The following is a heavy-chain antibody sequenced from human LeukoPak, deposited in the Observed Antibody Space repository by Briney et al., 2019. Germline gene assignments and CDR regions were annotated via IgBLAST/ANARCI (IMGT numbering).Heavy chain of an antibody. CDR1: GGSISSTSYY. J-gene: IGHJ4*02. CDR2: IYYSGST. V-gene: IGHV4-39*07. Sequence: SETLSLTCTVPGGSISSTSYYWGWIRQPPGKGPEWIASIYYSGSTYDNPSLKSRVTVSVDTSKNQFSLKLNSVTAADTAVYYCAITPGPFDSTRNYYPFDYWGQGTLVTVSS. CDR3: AITPGPFDSTRNYYPFDY. D-gene: IGHD3-22*01.